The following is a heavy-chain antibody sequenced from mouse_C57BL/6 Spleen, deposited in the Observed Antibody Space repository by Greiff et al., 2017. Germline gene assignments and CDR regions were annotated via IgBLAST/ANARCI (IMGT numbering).Heavy chain of an antibody. CDR2: IYPRSGNT. CDR1: GYTFTSYG. CDR3: ARSGDPYFDY. Sequence: VQGVESGAELARPGASVKLSCKASGYTFTSYGISWVKQRTGQGLEWIGEIYPRSGNTYYNEKFKGKATLTADKSSSTAYMELRSLTSEDSAVYFCARSGDPYFDYWGQGTTLTVSS. D-gene: IGHD3-2*02. V-gene: IGHV1-81*01. J-gene: IGHJ2*01.